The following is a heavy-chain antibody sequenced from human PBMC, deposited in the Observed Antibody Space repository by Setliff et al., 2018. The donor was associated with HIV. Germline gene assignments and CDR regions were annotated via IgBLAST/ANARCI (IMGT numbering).Heavy chain of an antibody. CDR2: VSSSGNT. D-gene: IGHD3-3*01. V-gene: IGHV4-61*02. Sequence: SETLSLTCTVSGGSISSGGYFWSWIRQPAGGGLVWIGRVSSSGNTNYNPSLKSRVIISLDTSKNQFSLKLSSVTAADTAVYYCASHGDYYYYDMDVWGKGTTVTVSS. CDR1: GGSISSGGYF. J-gene: IGHJ6*03. CDR3: ASHGDYYYYDMDV.